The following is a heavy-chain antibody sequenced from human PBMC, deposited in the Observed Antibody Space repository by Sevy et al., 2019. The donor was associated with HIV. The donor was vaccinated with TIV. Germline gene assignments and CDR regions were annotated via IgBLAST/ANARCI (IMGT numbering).Heavy chain of an antibody. Sequence: SETLSLTCTVSNYSISRGYYWGWIRQPPGKGREWIGSIYHNGSTYYNPSLKSRVTISVDTSKNQFSLKLSSVTAADTAVYYCARPLRGQAFDIWGQGTMVTVSS. CDR2: IYHNGST. V-gene: IGHV4-38-2*02. J-gene: IGHJ3*02. CDR1: NYSISRGYY. D-gene: IGHD3-16*01. CDR3: ARPLRGQAFDI.